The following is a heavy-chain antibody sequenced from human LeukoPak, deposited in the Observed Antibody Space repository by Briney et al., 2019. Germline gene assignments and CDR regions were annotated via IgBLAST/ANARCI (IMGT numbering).Heavy chain of an antibody. D-gene: IGHD1-26*01. CDR1: GFTFSTCW. V-gene: IGHV3-7*01. Sequence: GGSLRLSCAASGFTFSTCWMTWVRQAPGKGLEWVANIKEDGSEKYYVDSVKGRFTISRDNAKNSLYLQMNSLRAEDTAVYYCARDLVVGASDYWGQGTLVTVSS. CDR2: IKEDGSEK. CDR3: ARDLVVGASDY. J-gene: IGHJ4*02.